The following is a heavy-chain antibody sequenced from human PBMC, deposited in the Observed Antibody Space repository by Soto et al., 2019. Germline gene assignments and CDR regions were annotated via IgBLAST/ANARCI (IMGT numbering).Heavy chain of an antibody. CDR2: ISYGGSNK. Sequence: GGSLRLSCAASGFPFSSYGMHWVRQAPGKGLEWVAVISYGGSNKYYADSVKGRFTISRDNSKNTLYLQMNSLRAEDTAVYYCAKDEYSSSSFDYWGQGTLVTVSS. J-gene: IGHJ4*02. V-gene: IGHV3-30*18. CDR3: AKDEYSSSSFDY. CDR1: GFPFSSYG. D-gene: IGHD6-6*01.